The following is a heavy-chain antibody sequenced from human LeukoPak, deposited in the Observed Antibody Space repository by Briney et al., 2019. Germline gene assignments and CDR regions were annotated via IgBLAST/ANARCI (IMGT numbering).Heavy chain of an antibody. D-gene: IGHD3-22*01. Sequence: SETLSLTCTVSGGSISSGSYYWSWVRQPAGKGLEWIGRIYTSGSTNYNPSLKSRVTISVDTSKNQFSLKLSSVTAADTAVYYCARAVGYYYDSSGYYLFDYWGQGTLVTVSS. CDR3: ARAVGYYYDSSGYYLFDY. CDR2: IYTSGST. CDR1: GGSISSGSYY. J-gene: IGHJ4*02. V-gene: IGHV4-61*02.